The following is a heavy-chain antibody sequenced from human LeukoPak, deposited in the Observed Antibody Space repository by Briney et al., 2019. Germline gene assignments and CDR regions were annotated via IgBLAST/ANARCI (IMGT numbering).Heavy chain of an antibody. Sequence: GASVKVSCKASGYTFTGYYMHWVRQAPGQGLEWMGWINPNSGGTNYAQKFQGRVTMTRDTSISTAYMELSRLRSDDTAVYYCARDYSGSYSNFDYWGQGTLVTVSS. CDR1: GYTFTGYY. V-gene: IGHV1-2*02. CDR2: INPNSGGT. J-gene: IGHJ4*02. D-gene: IGHD1-26*01. CDR3: ARDYSGSYSNFDY.